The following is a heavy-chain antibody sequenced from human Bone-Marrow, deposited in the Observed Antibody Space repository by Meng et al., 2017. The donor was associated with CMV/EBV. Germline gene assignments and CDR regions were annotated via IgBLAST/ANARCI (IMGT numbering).Heavy chain of an antibody. CDR3: ASKAMDF. Sequence: SGKVSCKASGFSFTNAAVQWVRQARGEPLEWIGWIVVGSGYTSYAQKLQGRVTITRDMATSTAYMEVSSLRSDDTAVYYCASKAMDFWGQGTTVTVSS. CDR1: GFSFTNAA. CDR2: IVVGSGYT. V-gene: IGHV1-58*01. J-gene: IGHJ6*02.